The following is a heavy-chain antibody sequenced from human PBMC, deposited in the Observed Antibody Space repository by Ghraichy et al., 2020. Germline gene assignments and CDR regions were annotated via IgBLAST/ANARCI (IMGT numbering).Heavy chain of an antibody. CDR1: GCTFSSYA. Sequence: SVKVSCKASGCTFSSYAISWVRQAPGQGLEWMGGIIPIFGTANYAQKFQGRVTITTDESTSTAYMELSSLRSEDTAVYYCARGADIVVVPAVHNWFDPWGQGTLVTVSS. V-gene: IGHV1-69*05. D-gene: IGHD2-2*01. CDR2: IIPIFGTA. CDR3: ARGADIVVVPAVHNWFDP. J-gene: IGHJ5*02.